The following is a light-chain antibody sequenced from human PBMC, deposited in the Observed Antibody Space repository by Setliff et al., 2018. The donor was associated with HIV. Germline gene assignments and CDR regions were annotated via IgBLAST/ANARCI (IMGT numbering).Light chain of an antibody. V-gene: IGLV2-14*03. J-gene: IGLJ1*01. CDR1: NSDIGTYNY. CDR3: SSYSSSTTPYV. CDR2: DVS. Sequence: QSALAQPASVSGSPGQSMTISCTGTNSDIGTYNYVSWYQQHPVKAPKLMIYDVSNRPSGISNRFSGSKSGNAASLTISGLQAEDEADYFCSSYSSSTTPYVFGTGTEVTVL.